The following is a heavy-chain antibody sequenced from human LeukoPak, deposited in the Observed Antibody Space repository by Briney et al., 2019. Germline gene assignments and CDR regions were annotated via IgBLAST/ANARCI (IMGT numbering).Heavy chain of an antibody. CDR2: IDPRDSDT. CDR3: ARSRWFGELSGNYFDY. D-gene: IGHD3-10*01. Sequence: GESLKISCKGSGYTFTSYWIGWVRQMPGKGLEWMGIIDPRDSDTRYSPSFQGQVVISADKSINTAYLQWGSLKASDSAMYYCARSRWFGELSGNYFDYWGPGTLVTVSS. CDR1: GYTFTSYW. J-gene: IGHJ4*02. V-gene: IGHV5-51*01.